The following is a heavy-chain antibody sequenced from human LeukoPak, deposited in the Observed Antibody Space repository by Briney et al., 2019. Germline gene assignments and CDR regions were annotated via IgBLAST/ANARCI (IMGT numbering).Heavy chain of an antibody. J-gene: IGHJ4*02. Sequence: GGSLRLSCEGSGFSFSSYWMTWVRQSPGKGLEWVSYISSSGSTIYYADSVKGRFTISRDNAKNSLYLQMNSLRAEDTAVYYCARGGALTHYVWGSYRYIDYWGQGTLVTVSS. CDR2: ISSSGSTI. CDR1: GFSFSSYW. CDR3: ARGGALTHYVWGSYRYIDY. V-gene: IGHV3-48*03. D-gene: IGHD3-16*02.